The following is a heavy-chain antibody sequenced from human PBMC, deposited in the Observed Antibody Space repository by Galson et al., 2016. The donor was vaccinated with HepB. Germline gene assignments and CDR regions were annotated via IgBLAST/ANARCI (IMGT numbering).Heavy chain of an antibody. CDR2: INPSGGIT. Sequence: SVKVSCKASGYTFTRYNMHWVRQAPGQGLEWMGIINPSGGITKYAQKFQGRVTMTRDTSTSTVYMEMSSLRLEDTAIYYCALYGSGSYYNAAFQHWGQGTLVTVSS. J-gene: IGHJ1*01. D-gene: IGHD3-10*01. V-gene: IGHV1-46*01. CDR1: GYTFTRYN. CDR3: ALYGSGSYYNAAFQH.